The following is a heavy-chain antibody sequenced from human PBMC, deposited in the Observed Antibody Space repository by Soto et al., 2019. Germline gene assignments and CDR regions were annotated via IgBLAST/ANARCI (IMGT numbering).Heavy chain of an antibody. CDR2: IYSGGTT. V-gene: IGHV3-53*01. CDR3: HGYGY. D-gene: IGHD5-12*01. Sequence: EVQLVESGGGLIQPGGSLRLSCAVSGLTVRANYMSWVRQAPGKGLEWDSVIYSGGTTYYADSVKGRFIISRDISKNTLYLQMNILRAEDTAVYYCHGYGYWGQGTLVTVSS. J-gene: IGHJ4*02. CDR1: GLTVRANY.